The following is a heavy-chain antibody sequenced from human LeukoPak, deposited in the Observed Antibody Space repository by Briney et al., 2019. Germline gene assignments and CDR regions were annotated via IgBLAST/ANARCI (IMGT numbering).Heavy chain of an antibody. Sequence: SETVSLTCAVYGGSFSGYYWSWIREPPGKGLVGIGEINHSGSTNYNPSLKSRVTISVDASKNQFSLKLGSVTAADTAVYYFGRGREYRSVGYVLYWGQGTLVNVSS. CDR3: GRGREYRSVGYVLY. D-gene: IGHD6-6*01. J-gene: IGHJ4*02. CDR1: GGSFSGYY. CDR2: INHSGST. V-gene: IGHV4-34*01.